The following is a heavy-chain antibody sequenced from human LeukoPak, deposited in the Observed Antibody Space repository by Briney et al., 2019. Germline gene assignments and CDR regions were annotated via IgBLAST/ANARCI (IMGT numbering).Heavy chain of an antibody. D-gene: IGHD3-22*01. J-gene: IGHJ4*02. V-gene: IGHV3-66*02. CDR2: IYSGGST. CDR1: GFSVSSNY. Sequence: GGSLRLSCAASGFSVSSNYMSWVRQAPGKGLEWVSVIYSGGSTYYADSVKGRFTISRDNSKNTLYLQMSSLRAEDTAVYYCARPYYYDSSGNPGDYWGQGTLVTVSS. CDR3: ARPYYYDSSGNPGDY.